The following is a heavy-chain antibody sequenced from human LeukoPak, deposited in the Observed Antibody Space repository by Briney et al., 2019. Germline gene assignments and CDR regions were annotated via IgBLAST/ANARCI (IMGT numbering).Heavy chain of an antibody. J-gene: IGHJ4*02. CDR3: ARAPGSETVDH. CDR2: IHSSDGTT. CDR1: GPTFSSYS. D-gene: IGHD1-14*01. V-gene: IGHV3-48*04. Sequence: PGGSLRLSCAASGPTFSSYSMTWVRLAPGKGLQWVSYIHSSDGTTFYADSVKGRFTISRDNAKNSLYLQMSSLRVDDTAVYYCARAPGSETVDHWGQGTLVTVST.